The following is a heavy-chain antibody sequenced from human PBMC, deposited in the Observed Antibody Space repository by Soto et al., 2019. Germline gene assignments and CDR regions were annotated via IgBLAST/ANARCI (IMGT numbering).Heavy chain of an antibody. V-gene: IGHV3-15*01. CDR2: IKSQGDGGTR. Sequence: GGSLRLTCAASGFSFRNAWMSWVRQAPGKGLEWVGHIKSQGDGGTRDYAAPVKGRFTISRDDSKNTLFLQMNSLKNEDTAVYFCTTDLQAYCDGTTCYAGNYYYDDMDVWGQGTTVTVSS. CDR1: GFSFRNAW. D-gene: IGHD2-2*01. J-gene: IGHJ6*02. CDR3: TTDLQAYCDGTTCYAGNYYYDDMDV.